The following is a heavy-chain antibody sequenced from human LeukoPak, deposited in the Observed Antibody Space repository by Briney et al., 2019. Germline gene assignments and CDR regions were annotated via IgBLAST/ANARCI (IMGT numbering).Heavy chain of an antibody. Sequence: ASVKVSCKASGYTFTSYYMHWVRQAPGQGLEWMGGIIPIFGTANYAQKFQGRVTITADESTCTAYMELSSLRSEDTAVYYCATAGIVGATRFSPFDYWGQGTLVTVSS. J-gene: IGHJ4*02. V-gene: IGHV1-69*13. D-gene: IGHD1-26*01. CDR1: GYTFTSYY. CDR2: IIPIFGTA. CDR3: ATAGIVGATRFSPFDY.